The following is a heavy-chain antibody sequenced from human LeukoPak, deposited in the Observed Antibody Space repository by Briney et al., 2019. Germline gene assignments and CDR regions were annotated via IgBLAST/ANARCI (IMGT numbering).Heavy chain of an antibody. CDR2: ISGSGGST. V-gene: IGHV3-23*01. D-gene: IGHD3-3*01. CDR3: AKDHDFWSAYPLHCFDY. Sequence: GESLRLSCAASGFTFSSYAMSWVRQAPGKGLEWVSGISGSGGSTYYADSVKGRFTISRDNSKNTVFLQMNSLRAEDTAVYYCAKDHDFWSAYPLHCFDYWGQGTLVTVSS. CDR1: GFTFSSYA. J-gene: IGHJ4*02.